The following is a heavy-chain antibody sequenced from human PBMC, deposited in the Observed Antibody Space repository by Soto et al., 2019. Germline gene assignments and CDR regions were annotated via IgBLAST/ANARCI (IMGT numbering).Heavy chain of an antibody. CDR3: ARRRPHYFDY. CDR2: IYYSGST. CDR1: GGSLSSSSYY. J-gene: IGHJ4*02. Sequence: PSETLSLTCTVSGGSLSSSSYYWGWIRQPPGKGLEWIGSIYYSGSTYYNPSLKSRVTISVDTSKNQFSLKLSSVTAADTAVYYCARRRPHYFDYWGQGTLVPVSS. V-gene: IGHV4-39*01.